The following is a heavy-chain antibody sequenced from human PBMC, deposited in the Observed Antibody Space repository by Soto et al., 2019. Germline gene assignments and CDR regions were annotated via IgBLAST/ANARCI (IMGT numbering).Heavy chain of an antibody. D-gene: IGHD2-2*01. V-gene: IGHV5-51*01. CDR3: ARHLKYCSSTSCYPGRYYYYYYGMDV. J-gene: IGHJ6*02. Sequence: PGESLKISCKGSGYSFTSYWIGWVRQMPGKGPEWMGIIYPGDSDTRYSPSFQGQVTISADKSISTAYLQWSSLKASDTAMYYCARHLKYCSSTSCYPGRYYYYYYGMDVWGQGTTVTVSS. CDR1: GYSFTSYW. CDR2: IYPGDSDT.